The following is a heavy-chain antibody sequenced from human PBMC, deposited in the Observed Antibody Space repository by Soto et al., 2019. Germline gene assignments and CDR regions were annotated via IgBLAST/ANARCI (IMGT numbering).Heavy chain of an antibody. CDR3: AKKRCGSSSCPIDY. J-gene: IGHJ4*02. Sequence: EVQLLESGGGLVQPGGSLRLSCAASGFTFSSYAMSWVRQAPGEGLEWVSVVTASGDITYYADSVKGRCTISRDRSKNTVYLQMSSLRAEDTAVYYCAKKRCGSSSCPIDYWGQGTLVTVSS. CDR2: VTASGDIT. CDR1: GFTFSSYA. V-gene: IGHV3-23*01. D-gene: IGHD2-15*01.